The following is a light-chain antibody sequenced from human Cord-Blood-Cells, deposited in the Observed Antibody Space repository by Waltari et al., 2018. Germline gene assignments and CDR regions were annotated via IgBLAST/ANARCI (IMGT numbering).Light chain of an antibody. CDR2: GAS. Sequence: EIVMTQSPATLSVSPGERATLSCRASQRVSSNLAWCQQKPGQATRLLIYGASTRATGIPARVSGSGSGTEFTLTISSLQSEDFAVYYCQQYNNWPPYSFGQGTKLEIK. V-gene: IGKV3-15*01. CDR1: QRVSSN. CDR3: QQYNNWPPYS. J-gene: IGKJ2*03.